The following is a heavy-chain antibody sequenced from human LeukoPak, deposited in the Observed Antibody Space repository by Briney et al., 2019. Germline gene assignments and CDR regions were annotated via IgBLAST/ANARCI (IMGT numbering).Heavy chain of an antibody. D-gene: IGHD1-26*01. Sequence: PSETLSLTCTASGYSISSDYYWGWIRQPPGMGLEWVASIYHSGSAYYNPSLKSRVTISVDTSKNQFSLKLSSVTAADTAFYYCARVGIDSGSFADFDYWGQGTLVTVSS. CDR1: GYSISSDYY. CDR3: ARVGIDSGSFADFDY. V-gene: IGHV4-38-2*02. J-gene: IGHJ4*02. CDR2: IYHSGSA.